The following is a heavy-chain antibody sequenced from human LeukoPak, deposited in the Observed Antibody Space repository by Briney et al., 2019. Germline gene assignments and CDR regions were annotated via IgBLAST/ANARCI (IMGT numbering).Heavy chain of an antibody. Sequence: GGSLRLSCAASVFTFYDYAMHCVRHAPGKGLEWVSLISGDGGSTYYADSVKGRFTISRDNSKNSLYLQMNSLRTEDTGLYYCAKDPEGIIGGQGTLVTVSS. J-gene: IGHJ4*02. CDR1: VFTFYDYA. V-gene: IGHV3-43*02. CDR2: ISGDGGST. CDR3: AKDPEGII.